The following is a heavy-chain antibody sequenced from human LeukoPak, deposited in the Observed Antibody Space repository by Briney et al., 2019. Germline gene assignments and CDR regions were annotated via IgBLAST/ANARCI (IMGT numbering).Heavy chain of an antibody. CDR3: ARDHGGNYHFDY. V-gene: IGHV4-4*07. CDR1: GASVSSYY. Sequence: LETLSLTCTVSGASVSSYYWGWIRQPAGKGLEWIGRIYTSGNTNYNPSLKSRVTISRDTSKNQFSLRLTSVTAADTAVYYCARDHGGNYHFDYWGQGTLVTVSS. D-gene: IGHD4-23*01. J-gene: IGHJ4*02. CDR2: IYTSGNT.